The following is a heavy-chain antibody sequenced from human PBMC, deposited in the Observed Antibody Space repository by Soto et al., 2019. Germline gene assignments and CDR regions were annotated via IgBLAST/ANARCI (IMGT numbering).Heavy chain of an antibody. Sequence: GASVKVSCKASGYTFTSYYMHWVRQASGQGLEWMGIINPSGGSTSYAQKFQGRVTTTRDTSTSTVYMELSSLRSEDTAVYYCARAQDIVVVVAATRRKDAFDIWGQGTMVTASS. J-gene: IGHJ3*02. CDR1: GYTFTSYY. D-gene: IGHD2-15*01. CDR2: INPSGGST. CDR3: ARAQDIVVVVAATRRKDAFDI. V-gene: IGHV1-46*01.